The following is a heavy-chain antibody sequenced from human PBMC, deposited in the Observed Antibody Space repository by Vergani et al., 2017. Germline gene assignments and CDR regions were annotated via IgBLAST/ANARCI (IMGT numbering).Heavy chain of an antibody. CDR1: GFTFSSYG. V-gene: IGHV3-30*18. J-gene: IGHJ6*03. CDR2: ISYDGSNK. CDR3: AKGGDGSRRYGAKIYYYYYMDV. Sequence: QVQLVESGGGVVQPGRSLRLSCAASGFTFSSYGMHWVRQAPGKGLEWVAVISYDGSNKYYADSVKGRFTISRDNSKNTLYLQMNSLRAEDTAVYYCAKGGDGSRRYGAKIYYYYYMDVWGKGTTVTVSS. D-gene: IGHD3-10*01.